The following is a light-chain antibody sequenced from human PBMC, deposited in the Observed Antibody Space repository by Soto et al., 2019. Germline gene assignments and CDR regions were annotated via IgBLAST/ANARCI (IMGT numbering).Light chain of an antibody. J-gene: IGLJ2*01. CDR1: SSDVGGYTY. CDR2: DVS. CDR3: SSYTSSSTLV. Sequence: QSALTQPASVSGSPGQSITISCTGTSSDVGGYTYVSWYQQPPGKAPKLMIYDVSNRPSGVSIRFSGSKSGNTASLTISGLQAEDEADYYCSSYTSSSTLVFGGGTKLTVL. V-gene: IGLV2-14*01.